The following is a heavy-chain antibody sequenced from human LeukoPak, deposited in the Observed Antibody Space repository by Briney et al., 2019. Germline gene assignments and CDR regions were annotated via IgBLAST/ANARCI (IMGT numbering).Heavy chain of an antibody. J-gene: IGHJ4*02. CDR1: GFTFSSYS. CDR3: AKDDHYYDSSGSDY. CDR2: ISGSGGST. Sequence: GGSLRLSCAASGFTFSSYSMNWVRQAPGKGLEWVSAISGSGGSTYYADSVKGRFTISRDNSKNTLYLQMNSLRAEDTAVYYCAKDDHYYDSSGSDYWGQGTLVTVSS. D-gene: IGHD3-22*01. V-gene: IGHV3-23*01.